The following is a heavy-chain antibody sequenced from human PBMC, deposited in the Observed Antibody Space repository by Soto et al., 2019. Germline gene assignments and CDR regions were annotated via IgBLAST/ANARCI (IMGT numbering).Heavy chain of an antibody. Sequence: QVQLVQSGAEVKKPGASVKVSCKASGYTFTSYYMHWVRQAPGQGLEWMGIINPSGGSTSYAQKFQGRVTMTRDTSTSTVYMELSSLRSEDTAVYYCARDLGVFVTMTQNWFDPWGQGTLVTVSS. D-gene: IGHD3-22*01. CDR3: ARDLGVFVTMTQNWFDP. V-gene: IGHV1-46*01. CDR2: INPSGGST. CDR1: GYTFTSYY. J-gene: IGHJ5*02.